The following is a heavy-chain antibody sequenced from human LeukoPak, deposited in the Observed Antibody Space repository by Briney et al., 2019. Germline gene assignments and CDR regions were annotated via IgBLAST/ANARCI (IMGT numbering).Heavy chain of an antibody. D-gene: IGHD1-26*01. CDR2: ISSSSSYI. J-gene: IGHJ4*02. V-gene: IGHV3-21*01. CDR3: ARDWPSGSFFDY. Sequence: GGSLRLSCAASGFTFSSYSMNWVRQAPGEGLEWVSSISSSSSYIYYTDSVKGRFTISRDNAKSSLYLQMNSLRAEDTAVYYCARDWPSGSFFDYWGQGTLVTVSS. CDR1: GFTFSSYS.